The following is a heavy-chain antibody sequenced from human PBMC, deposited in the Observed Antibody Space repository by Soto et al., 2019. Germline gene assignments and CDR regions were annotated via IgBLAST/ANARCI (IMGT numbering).Heavy chain of an antibody. D-gene: IGHD2-2*01. CDR3: ARGGAPRTRYYGMDV. Sequence: SETLSLTCTVSGGSISSYYWSWIRQPPGKGLEWIGYIYYSGSTNYNPSLKSRVTISVDTSKNQFSLKLSSVTAADTAVYYCARGGAPRTRYYGMDVWGQGTTVTVSS. CDR1: GGSISSYY. CDR2: IYYSGST. V-gene: IGHV4-59*01. J-gene: IGHJ6*02.